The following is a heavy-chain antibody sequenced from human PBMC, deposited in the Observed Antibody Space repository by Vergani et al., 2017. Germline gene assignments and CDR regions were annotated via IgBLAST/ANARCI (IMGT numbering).Heavy chain of an antibody. V-gene: IGHV3-21*01. CDR2: IISSSSYL. J-gene: IGHJ4*02. CDR1: GFTFSSYS. CDR3: ARSRLAGITMVRGVIGY. Sequence: EVQLVESGGGLVKPGGSLRLSCAASGFTFSSYSMNWVRQAPGKGLEWVSSIISSSSYLYYSDSVKGRFTISRDKAKNSLYLQMNSLRAEDTAVYYCARSRLAGITMVRGVIGYWGQGTLVTVSS. D-gene: IGHD3-10*01.